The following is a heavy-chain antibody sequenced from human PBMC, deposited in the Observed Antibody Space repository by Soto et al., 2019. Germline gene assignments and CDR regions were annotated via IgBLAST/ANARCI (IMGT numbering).Heavy chain of an antibody. CDR3: AKDRYGDYGGIDC. V-gene: IGHV3-23*01. CDR2: ITGSGGST. CDR1: GFTFSTYA. Sequence: LRLSCAASGFTFSTYAMIWVRQAPGKGLEWVSVITGSGGSTYYADSVKGRFTISRDTSKNTLFLQMNSLRAEDTAVYYCAKDRYGDYGGIDCWGQGTMVTVSS. D-gene: IGHD4-17*01. J-gene: IGHJ4*02.